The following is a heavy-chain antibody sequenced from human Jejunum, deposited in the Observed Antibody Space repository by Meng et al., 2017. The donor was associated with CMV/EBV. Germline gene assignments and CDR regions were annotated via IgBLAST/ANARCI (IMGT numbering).Heavy chain of an antibody. CDR3: TRGGWRYSFGSFDY. V-gene: IGHV3-23*01. D-gene: IGHD5-18*01. J-gene: IGHJ4*02. CDR1: GFSFGGYA. Sequence: GFSFGGYAMSWVRQVPGKGLEWISSISGSGQMTHYADSVKGRFIISKDKSRNTLYLQMNSLRAEDTAMYYCTRGGWRYSFGSFDYWGQGALVTVSS. CDR2: ISGSGQMT.